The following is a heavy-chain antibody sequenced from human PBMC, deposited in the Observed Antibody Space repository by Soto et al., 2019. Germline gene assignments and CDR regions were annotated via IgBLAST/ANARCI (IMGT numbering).Heavy chain of an antibody. J-gene: IGHJ4*02. Sequence: SETLSLTCTVSDGSISSYYLSWIRQPPGKGLECIGYISYSGTTKYNPSLKNRVTISKDTSKNQVVLTMANMDPVDTATYYCARIFRGGRDDYWGQGTLVTVSS. V-gene: IGHV4-59*01. CDR2: ISYSGTT. D-gene: IGHD3-10*01. CDR1: DGSISSYY. CDR3: ARIFRGGRDDY.